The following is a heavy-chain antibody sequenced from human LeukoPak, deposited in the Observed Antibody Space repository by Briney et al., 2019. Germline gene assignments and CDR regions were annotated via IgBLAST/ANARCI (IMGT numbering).Heavy chain of an antibody. CDR1: GGSFSGYY. CDR3: ARGPGYSYGSRVDYYYFYGMDV. Sequence: PSETLSLTCAVYGGSFSGYYWSWIRQPPGKGLEWIGEINHSGSTNYNPSLKSRVTISVDTSKNQFSLKLSSVTAADTAVYYCARGPGYSYGSRVDYYYFYGMDVWGQGTRSPSP. D-gene: IGHD5-18*01. CDR2: INHSGST. V-gene: IGHV4-34*01. J-gene: IGHJ6*02.